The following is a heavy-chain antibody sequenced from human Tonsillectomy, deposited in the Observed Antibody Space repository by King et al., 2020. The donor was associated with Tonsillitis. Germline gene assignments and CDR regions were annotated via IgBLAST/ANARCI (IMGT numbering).Heavy chain of an antibody. CDR3: ARDHGPEQTYYDFWGGYYHFDS. CDR2: ISAYNGNT. CDR1: GYTFTSYG. D-gene: IGHD3-3*01. V-gene: IGHV1-18*04. Sequence: QLVQSGAEVKKPGASVKVSCKASGYTFTSYGISWVRQAPGQGLEWMGWISAYNGNTNYAQKLQGRVTMTTDTSTSTAYMELRSLRSDDTAVYYCARDHGPEQTYYDFWGGYYHFDSWGQGTLVTVSS. J-gene: IGHJ4*02.